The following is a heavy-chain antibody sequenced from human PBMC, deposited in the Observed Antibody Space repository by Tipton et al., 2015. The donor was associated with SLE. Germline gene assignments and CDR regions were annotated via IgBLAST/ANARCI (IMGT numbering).Heavy chain of an antibody. CDR2: IYYSGST. D-gene: IGHD6-19*01. Sequence: GLVKPSETLSLTCTVSGASISSYYWSWIRQPPGKGLEWIGYIYYSGSTIHNTSLKSRVTMSVDTSKNQFSLKLSSVTAADTAVYYCARDQRTVAGRGYFDYWGQGTLVTVSS. V-gene: IGHV4-59*12. J-gene: IGHJ4*02. CDR3: ARDQRTVAGRGYFDY. CDR1: GASISSYY.